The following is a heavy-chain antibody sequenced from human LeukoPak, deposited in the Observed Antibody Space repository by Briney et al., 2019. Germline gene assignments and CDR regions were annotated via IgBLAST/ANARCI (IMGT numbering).Heavy chain of an antibody. V-gene: IGHV1-69*04. CDR1: GGTFSSYA. CDR3: ARDRPLIRTLDY. Sequence: ASVKVSCKASGGTFSSYAISWVRQAPGQGLEWMGRIIPILGITSYAQKFQGRVTITADKSTSTAYMELSSLRSEDTAVYYCARDRPLIRTLDYWGQGTLVTVSS. D-gene: IGHD6-6*01. J-gene: IGHJ4*02. CDR2: IIPILGIT.